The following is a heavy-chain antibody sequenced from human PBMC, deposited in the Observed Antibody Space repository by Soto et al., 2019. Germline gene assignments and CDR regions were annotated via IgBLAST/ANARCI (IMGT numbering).Heavy chain of an antibody. CDR3: ARDPSGDDYYYYGMDV. CDR2: INPSGGST. CDR1: GYTFTSYY. D-gene: IGHD3-3*01. Sequence: GASVKVSCKASGYTFTSYYMHWVRQAPGQGLEWMGIINPSGGSTSYAQKFQGRVTMTRDTSTSTVYMELSSLRSEDTAVYYCARDPSGDDYYYYGMDVWGQGTTVTVSS. V-gene: IGHV1-46*01. J-gene: IGHJ6*02.